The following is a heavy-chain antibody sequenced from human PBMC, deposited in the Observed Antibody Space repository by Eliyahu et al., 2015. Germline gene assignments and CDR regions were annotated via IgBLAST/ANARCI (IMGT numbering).Heavy chain of an antibody. J-gene: IGHJ4*02. CDR2: IKSKTDGGTR. V-gene: IGHV3-15*01. CDR1: GFTFSNAW. CDR3: AAGTGKTDFDY. D-gene: IGHD1/OR15-1a*01. Sequence: QLVDSGGGLVRPGGSLRLTCTASGFTFSNAWMSWVRQAPGKGLEWVGRIKSKTDGGTRDFAAPVKGRFIISRDDSKNTLYLQMSSLKTEDAAVYYCAAGTGKTDFDYWGQGTLVTVSS.